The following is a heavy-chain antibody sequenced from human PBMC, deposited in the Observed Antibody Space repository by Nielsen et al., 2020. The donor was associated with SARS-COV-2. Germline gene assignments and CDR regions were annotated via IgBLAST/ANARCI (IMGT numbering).Heavy chain of an antibody. J-gene: IGHJ4*02. CDR3: ARVGFYGDPEYLDY. CDR2: IKLDGSEK. CDR1: GFTFSTYE. V-gene: IGHV3-7*01. Sequence: GGSLRLSCAASGFTFSTYEMNWVRQAPGKGLEWVGNIKLDGSEKYYVDSVKGRFTISRDNARNTLYLQMNSLRVEDTAVYYCARVGFYGDPEYLDYWGPGTLVTVSS. D-gene: IGHD4-17*01.